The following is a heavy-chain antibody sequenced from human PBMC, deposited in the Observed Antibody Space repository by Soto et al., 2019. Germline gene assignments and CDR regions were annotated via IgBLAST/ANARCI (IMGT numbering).Heavy chain of an antibody. Sequence: TSETLSLTCTVSGGSISSYYWSWIRQPPGKGLEWIGYIYYSGSTNYYPPLKGRVTISLDTSKNRFSLKLSSVTAADTAVYYCARDRIAVAGTSEGDYYYYYGMDVWGQGTTVTVSS. D-gene: IGHD6-19*01. J-gene: IGHJ6*02. CDR3: ARDRIAVAGTSEGDYYYYYGMDV. CDR1: GGSISSYY. CDR2: IYYSGST. V-gene: IGHV4-59*01.